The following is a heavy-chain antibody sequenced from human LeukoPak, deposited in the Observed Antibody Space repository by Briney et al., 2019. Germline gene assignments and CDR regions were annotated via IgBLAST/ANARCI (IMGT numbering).Heavy chain of an antibody. CDR2: IYYSGST. D-gene: IGHD6-19*01. CDR3: AGGYSSGWYKRSWFDP. J-gene: IGHJ5*02. Sequence: SETLSLTCTVSGGSISSYYWSWIRQPPGKGLEWIGYIYYSGSTNYNPSLKSRVTISVDTSKNQFSLKLSSVTAADTAVYYCAGGYSSGWYKRSWFDPWGQGTLVTVSS. V-gene: IGHV4-59*01. CDR1: GGSISSYY.